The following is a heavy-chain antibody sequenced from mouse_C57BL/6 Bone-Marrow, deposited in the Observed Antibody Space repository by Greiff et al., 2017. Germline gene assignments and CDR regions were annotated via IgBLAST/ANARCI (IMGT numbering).Heavy chain of an antibody. Sequence: VQLQQSGAELVRPGASVKLSCTASGFNIKDAYMHWVKQRPEQGLEWIGWIDPENGDTEYASKFQGKATITADTSSNTAYLQLSSLTSEDTAVYYCTTSLNWDVDYWGQGTTLTVSS. V-gene: IGHV14-4*01. D-gene: IGHD4-1*01. CDR2: IDPENGDT. CDR1: GFNIKDAY. CDR3: TTSLNWDVDY. J-gene: IGHJ2*01.